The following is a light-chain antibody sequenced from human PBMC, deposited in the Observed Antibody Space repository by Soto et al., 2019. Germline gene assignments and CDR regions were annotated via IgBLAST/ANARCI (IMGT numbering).Light chain of an antibody. CDR2: EVS. V-gene: IGLV2-14*01. Sequence: QSALTQPASVSGSPGQSITISCTGTSSDVGGYKYVSWYQQHPGKAPKLMLYEVSNRPSGVSHRFSGSKSGNTASLTISGLQAEDEADYYCSSYTSSSTKLFGGGTKLTVL. J-gene: IGLJ2*01. CDR3: SSYTSSSTKL. CDR1: SSDVGGYKY.